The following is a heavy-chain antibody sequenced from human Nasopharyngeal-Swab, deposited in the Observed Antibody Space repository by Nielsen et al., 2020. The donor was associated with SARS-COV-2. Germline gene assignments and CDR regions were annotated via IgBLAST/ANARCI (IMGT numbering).Heavy chain of an antibody. Sequence: GGSLRLSCIASGFTFSKYAVHWVRQAPGKGLEWVALISDDGNNKYYAASVKGRFTISRDNSKNTLYLQMNSLRAEDTAVYYCARRALQDYYFDYWGQGTLVTVSS. J-gene: IGHJ4*02. CDR1: GFTFSKYA. CDR3: ARRALQDYYFDY. CDR2: ISDDGNNK. V-gene: IGHV3-30*04.